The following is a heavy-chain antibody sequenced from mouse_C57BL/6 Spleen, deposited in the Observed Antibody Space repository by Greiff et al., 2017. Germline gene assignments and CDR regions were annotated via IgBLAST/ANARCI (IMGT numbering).Heavy chain of an antibody. D-gene: IGHD2-5*01. CDR1: GYAFSSSW. CDR2: IYPSDSET. Sequence: VQLQQSGPELVKPGASVKISCKASGYAFSSSWMNWVKQRPGQGLEWIGNIYPSDSETHYNQKFKDKATLTVDKSSSTAYMQLSSLTSEDSAVYYCARKGSNYDYCDYWGQGTTLTVSS. J-gene: IGHJ2*01. CDR3: ARKGSNYDYCDY. V-gene: IGHV1-61*01.